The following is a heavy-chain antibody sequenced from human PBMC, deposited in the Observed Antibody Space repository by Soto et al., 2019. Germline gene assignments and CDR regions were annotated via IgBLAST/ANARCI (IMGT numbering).Heavy chain of an antibody. CDR1: GYSFTSYW. V-gene: IGHV5-51*01. Sequence: LKISCKGSGYSFTSYWIGWVRQMPGKGLEWMGIIYPGDSDTRYSPSFQGQVTISADKSISTAYLQWSSLKASDTAMYYCAGGGVRGVITRTRDYYGMAVWGQGTTVTVSS. CDR3: AGGGVRGVITRTRDYYGMAV. D-gene: IGHD3-10*01. CDR2: IYPGDSDT. J-gene: IGHJ6*02.